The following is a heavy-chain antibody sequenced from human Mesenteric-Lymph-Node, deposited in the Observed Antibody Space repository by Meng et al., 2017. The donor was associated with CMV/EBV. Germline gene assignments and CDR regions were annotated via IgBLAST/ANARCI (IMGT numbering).Heavy chain of an antibody. Sequence: GSLRLSCTVSGGSISSYSYYWGWIRQPPGKGLEWIGSIYYSGSTYYNPSLKSRVTISVDTSKNQFSLKLSSVTAADTAVYYCARGGGLPDYWGQGTLVTVSS. CDR1: GGSISSYSYY. CDR2: IYYSGST. CDR3: ARGGGLPDY. D-gene: IGHD5-18*01. V-gene: IGHV4-39*07. J-gene: IGHJ4*02.